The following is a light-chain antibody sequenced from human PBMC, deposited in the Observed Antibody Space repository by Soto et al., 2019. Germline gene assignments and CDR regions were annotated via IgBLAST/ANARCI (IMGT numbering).Light chain of an antibody. CDR2: DES. Sequence: DIQMTQSPSSLSASVGDRVTITCQASQDISNYLNWYQQKPGKAPKLLIYDESNLETGVPSRFSAIESETDFTFTISSLQPEDIGKDYCHEYDNRPTTFGGGNKVEI. CDR3: HEYDNRPTT. V-gene: IGKV1-33*01. J-gene: IGKJ4*01. CDR1: QDISNY.